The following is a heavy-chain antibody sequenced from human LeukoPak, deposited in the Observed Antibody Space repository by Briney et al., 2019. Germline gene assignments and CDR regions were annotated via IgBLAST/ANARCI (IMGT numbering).Heavy chain of an antibody. CDR2: IKSETEGWTT. D-gene: IGHD5-24*01. J-gene: IGHJ4*02. V-gene: IGHV3-15*01. Sequence: GGSLRLSCAASGFTFSHYSMNWVRQAPGKGLEWVGRIKSETEGWTTDYAAPVKGRFTISRDDSKNTVHLQMSSLKVEDTAMYYCTTMAKYWGQGTLVTVSS. CDR1: GFTFSHYS. CDR3: TTMAKY.